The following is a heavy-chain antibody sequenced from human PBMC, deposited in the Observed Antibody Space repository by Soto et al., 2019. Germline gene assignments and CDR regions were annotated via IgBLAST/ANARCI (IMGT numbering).Heavy chain of an antibody. CDR3: ARVSGSYYYGMDV. V-gene: IGHV4-4*02. J-gene: IGHJ6*02. CDR1: GGSISSNNW. D-gene: IGHD1-26*01. Sequence: SETLSLTCGVSGGSISSNNWWSWVRQPPGKGLEWIGEIYHSGSTNYNPSLKRRVTISVDKSKNQFSLKLSSVIAADTAVYYCARVSGSYYYGMDVWGQGTTVT. CDR2: IYHSGST.